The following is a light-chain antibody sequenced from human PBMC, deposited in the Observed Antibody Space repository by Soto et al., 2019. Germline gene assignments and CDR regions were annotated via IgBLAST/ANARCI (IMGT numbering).Light chain of an antibody. V-gene: IGLV2-14*01. Sequence: QSVLTQPASVSGSPGQSITISCTGSSSDVGGYHYVSWYQQYPGEAPKLGISAVSNRPSGVSNRCSGSKSGNTASLTISGLQAEDEADYYCCSYTSSTTPLFGGGTKVTVL. J-gene: IGLJ2*01. CDR3: CSYTSSTTPL. CDR1: SSDVGGYHY. CDR2: AVS.